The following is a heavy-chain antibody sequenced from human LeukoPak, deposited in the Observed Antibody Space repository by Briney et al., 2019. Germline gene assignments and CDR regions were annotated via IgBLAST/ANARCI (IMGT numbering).Heavy chain of an antibody. CDR3: AGSNVLLWFGDGPPWWFDP. CDR1: GFTFSSYS. J-gene: IGHJ5*02. Sequence: PGGSLRLSCAASGFTFSSYSMNWVRQAPGKGLEWVSSISSSSSSYIYYADSVKGRFTISRDNAKNSLYLQMNSLRAEDTAVYYCAGSNVLLWFGDGPPWWFDPWGQGTLVTVSS. D-gene: IGHD3-10*01. CDR2: ISSSSSSYI. V-gene: IGHV3-21*01.